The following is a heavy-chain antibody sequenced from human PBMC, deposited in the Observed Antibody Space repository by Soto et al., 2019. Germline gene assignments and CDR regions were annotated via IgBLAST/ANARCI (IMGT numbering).Heavy chain of an antibody. CDR2: INHSGST. V-gene: IGHV4-34*01. J-gene: IGHJ4*02. Sequence: SETLSLTCAVYGGSFSADYWSWIRQPPGKGLEWIGEINHSGSTNYNPSLKSRVTISVDTSKNQFSLKLSSVTAADTAVYYCAMRRGYADLASWGKGTLVTVS. CDR1: GGSFSADY. CDR3: AMRRGYADLAS. D-gene: IGHD5-12*01.